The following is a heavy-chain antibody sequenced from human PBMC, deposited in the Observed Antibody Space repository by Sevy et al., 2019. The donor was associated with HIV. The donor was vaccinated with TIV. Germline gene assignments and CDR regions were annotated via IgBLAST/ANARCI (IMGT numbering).Heavy chain of an antibody. V-gene: IGHV3-7*01. D-gene: IGHD1-1*01. CDR2: IKPDGSVK. Sequence: GGSLRLSCVVSGFSFSNYWMTWVRQAPGKWLEWVANIKPDGSVKSYVDSVKGRFTISRDNAKNSLSLQMNSLSAEDTAVYYCARDTNYFYVDVWGKGTTVTVSS. CDR1: GFSFSNYW. J-gene: IGHJ6*03. CDR3: ARDTNYFYVDV.